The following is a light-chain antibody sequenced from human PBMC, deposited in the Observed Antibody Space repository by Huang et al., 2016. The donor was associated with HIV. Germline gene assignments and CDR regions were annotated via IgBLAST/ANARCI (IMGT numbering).Light chain of an antibody. V-gene: IGKV1-NL1*01. CDR3: QQYHGVPWT. CDR2: AAS. Sequence: DIQMTQSPSSLSASVGDRVAITCWASQGISNSLAWYQQKPGKAPKLLLYAASKLEGGVTSRFSGSGSGAVYTLTISSLQPEDVAVYHCQQYHGVPWTFGQGTKVEVK. CDR1: QGISNS. J-gene: IGKJ1*01.